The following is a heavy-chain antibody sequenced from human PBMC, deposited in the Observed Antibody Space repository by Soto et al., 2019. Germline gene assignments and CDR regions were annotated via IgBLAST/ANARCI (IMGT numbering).Heavy chain of an antibody. CDR3: AGGSSKSWFDP. CDR2: IYYSGST. J-gene: IGHJ5*02. CDR1: NGSISSSGYY. Sequence: QVQLQESGPGLAKPSQTLSLTCNVSNGSISSSGYYWSWIRQHPGQGLEWTGYIYYSGSTYYNPSLKSRVTISVDTSKNQFSLKLGSVTAADTAMYYCAGGSSKSWFDPWGQGTLVTVSS. D-gene: IGHD6-6*01. V-gene: IGHV4-31*03.